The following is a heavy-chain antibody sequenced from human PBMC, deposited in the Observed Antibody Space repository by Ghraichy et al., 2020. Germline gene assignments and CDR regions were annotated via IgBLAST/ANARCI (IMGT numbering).Heavy chain of an antibody. D-gene: IGHD3-22*01. CDR2: IYYSGST. V-gene: IGHV4-61*01. CDR3: ARDSPYYYDSSGYQAVAFDI. CDR1: GGSVSSGSYY. J-gene: IGHJ3*02. Sequence: SQTLSLTCTVSGGSVSSGSYYWSWIRQPPGKGLEWIGYIYYSGSTNYNPSLKSRVTISVDTSKNQFSLKLSSVTAADTAVYYCARDSPYYYDSSGYQAVAFDIWGQGTMVTVSS.